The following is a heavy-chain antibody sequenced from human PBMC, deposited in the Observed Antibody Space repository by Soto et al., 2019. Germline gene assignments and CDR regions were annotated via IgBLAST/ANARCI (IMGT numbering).Heavy chain of an antibody. CDR2: INPNSGGT. V-gene: IGHV1-2*04. J-gene: IGHJ6*02. D-gene: IGHD6-6*01. CDR1: GYTFTGYY. CDR3: ARGSLSSSPPYYSYGMDV. Sequence: QVQLVQSGAEVKKPGASVKVSCKASGYTFTGYYMHWVRQAPGQGLEWMGWINPNSGGTNYAQKFQGWVTMTRDPSISTAYMELSRLRSDDRAVYYCARGSLSSSPPYYSYGMDVWGQGTTVTVSS.